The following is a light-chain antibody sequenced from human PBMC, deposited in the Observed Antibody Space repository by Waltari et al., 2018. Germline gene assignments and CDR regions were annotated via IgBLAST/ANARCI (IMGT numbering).Light chain of an antibody. CDR2: DVS. Sequence: QSALTPPASVSVSPGQSITIPCTETKNHVSTYKFVSWYQRHPGNPPKLILSDVSNRPSGVSQRFSGSKAGNTASLTISGLQAEDEAEYYCTAYTISSTLVFGGGTQLNVL. J-gene: IGLJ3*02. CDR1: KNHVSTYKF. CDR3: TAYTISSTLV. V-gene: IGLV2-14*03.